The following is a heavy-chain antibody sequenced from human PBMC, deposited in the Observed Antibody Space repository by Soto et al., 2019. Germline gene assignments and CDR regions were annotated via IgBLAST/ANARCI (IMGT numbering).Heavy chain of an antibody. CDR2: IRTKLNRYSS. V-gene: IGHV3-72*01. CDR1: GFSFSDRY. J-gene: IGHJ4*02. CDR3: ASSTTSCHGGVCSLDY. D-gene: IGHD2-2*01. Sequence: GGSLRLSCAASGFSFSDRYRDWVRQAPGKGLEWVGRIRTKLNRYSSDYAAAVAGRFTISREGSRNSLYLQMNSLRSEDTAVYYCASSTTSCHGGVCSLDYWGQGTMVTVAS.